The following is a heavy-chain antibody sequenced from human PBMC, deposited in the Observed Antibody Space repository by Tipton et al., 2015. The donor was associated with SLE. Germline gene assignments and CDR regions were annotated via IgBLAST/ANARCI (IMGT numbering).Heavy chain of an antibody. CDR2: ISYSGST. D-gene: IGHD5-24*01. Sequence: TLSLTCTVSGGSISSYYWSWIRQPPGKGLEWIGYISYSGSTNYNSSLKSRLTISVDTSKNQFSLKLSSVTAADTAVYYCARAEMTTEGSAFYFYVDVWGKGTTVTVSS. CDR1: GGSISSYY. CDR3: ARAEMTTEGSAFYFYVDV. V-gene: IGHV4-59*01. J-gene: IGHJ6*03.